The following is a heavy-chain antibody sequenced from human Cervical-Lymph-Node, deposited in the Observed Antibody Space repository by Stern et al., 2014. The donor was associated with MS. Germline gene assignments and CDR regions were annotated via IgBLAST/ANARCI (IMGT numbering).Heavy chain of an antibody. D-gene: IGHD3-10*01. CDR1: GFTFSTYA. CDR3: ARGGRGVGLEY. Sequence: QVQLVESGGGVVQPGRSLRLSCVASGFTFSTYAMHWVRQVPGKGMAWVPFVSYDGTQRNSTDSVKARFTISRDNSKNTLYLHMNSLRDEDTAVYFCARGGRGVGLEYWGQGALVTVSS. V-gene: IGHV3-30-3*01. J-gene: IGHJ4*02. CDR2: VSYDGTQR.